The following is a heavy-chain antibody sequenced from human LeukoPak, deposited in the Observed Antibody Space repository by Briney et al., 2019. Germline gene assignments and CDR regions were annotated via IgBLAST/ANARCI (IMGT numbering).Heavy chain of an antibody. J-gene: IGHJ5*02. CDR3: ARDAGYSSNWYNLFDP. D-gene: IGHD6-13*01. Sequence: PGGSLRLSCAASGFTVSSNYMSWVRQAPGKGLEWVSVVYSGGITYYADSVKGRFTISRDNSKNTLYLQMNSLRAEDTAVYYCARDAGYSSNWYNLFDPWGQGTLVTVSS. CDR2: VYSGGIT. CDR1: GFTVSSNY. V-gene: IGHV3-53*01.